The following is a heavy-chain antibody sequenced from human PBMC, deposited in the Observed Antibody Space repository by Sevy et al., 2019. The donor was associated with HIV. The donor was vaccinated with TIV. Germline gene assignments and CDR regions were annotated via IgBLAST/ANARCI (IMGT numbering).Heavy chain of an antibody. CDR1: GFTFSSYA. CDR3: ARETKYDFWTGYLDH. CDR2: ISYDGKNK. J-gene: IGHJ4*02. Sequence: GGSLRLSCAASGFTFSSYAMHWVRQAPGQGLEWVALISYDGKNKEYSDSVKGRVTISRDMSKNTLYLQVNSLRAEDTAVYYCARETKYDFWTGYLDHWGQGTLVTVSS. D-gene: IGHD3-3*01. V-gene: IGHV3-30*04.